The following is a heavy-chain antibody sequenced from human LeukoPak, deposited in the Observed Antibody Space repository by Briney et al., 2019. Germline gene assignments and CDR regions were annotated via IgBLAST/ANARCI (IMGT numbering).Heavy chain of an antibody. V-gene: IGHV1-69*13. CDR3: ARSGDGYNWADY. CDR1: GGTFSSYA. D-gene: IGHD5-24*01. CDR2: IIPIFGTA. Sequence: SVKVSCKASGGTFSSYAISWVRQAPGQGLEWMGGIIPIFGTANYAQKFQGRVTITADESTSTAYMELSSLRSEDTAVYYYARSGDGYNWADYWGQGTLVTVSS. J-gene: IGHJ4*02.